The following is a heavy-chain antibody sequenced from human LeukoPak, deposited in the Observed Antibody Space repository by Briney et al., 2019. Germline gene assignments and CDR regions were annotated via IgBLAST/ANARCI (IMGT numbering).Heavy chain of an antibody. J-gene: IGHJ6*03. V-gene: IGHV1-2*02. CDR3: ARDGYNYDYYYMDV. CDR1: GYSFTGYY. D-gene: IGHD5-24*01. CDR2: INPNSGDT. Sequence: ASVKVSCKASGYSFTGYYMHWVRQAPGQGLEWMGWINPNSGDTKYAQKFQGRVTMTRDTSISTAYMELSRLRSDDTAVYYCARDGYNYDYYYMDVWGKGTTVTISS.